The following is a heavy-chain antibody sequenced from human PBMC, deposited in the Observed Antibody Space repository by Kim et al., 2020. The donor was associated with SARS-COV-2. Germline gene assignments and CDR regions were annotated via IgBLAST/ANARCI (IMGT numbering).Heavy chain of an antibody. J-gene: IGHJ6*03. D-gene: IGHD2-21*02. Sequence: VKGRFTIPRDNAKNTLYLQMSSLRAEDTAVYYCAAVPGDPHYYSSYFMDVWGKGTTVIVSS. CDR3: AAVPGDPHYYSSYFMDV. V-gene: IGHV3-74*01.